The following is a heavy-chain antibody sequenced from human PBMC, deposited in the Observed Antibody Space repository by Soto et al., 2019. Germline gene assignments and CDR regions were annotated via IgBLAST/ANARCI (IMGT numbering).Heavy chain of an antibody. CDR2: INSSSSYT. Sequence: GGSLRLSCAASGFTFSDYYMSWIRQAPGKGLEWVSYINSSSSYTNYADSVKGRFTISRDNAKNSLYLQMNSLRAEDTAVYYCARDPAYGDYENVWGQGTLVTVSS. V-gene: IGHV3-11*06. CDR3: ARDPAYGDYENV. J-gene: IGHJ4*02. D-gene: IGHD4-17*01. CDR1: GFTFSDYY.